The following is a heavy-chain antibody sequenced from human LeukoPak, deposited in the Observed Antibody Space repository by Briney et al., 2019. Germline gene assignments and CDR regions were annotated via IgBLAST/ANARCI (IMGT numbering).Heavy chain of an antibody. J-gene: IGHJ4*02. CDR1: GFTFSDYY. CDR2: ISSGGSTI. V-gene: IGHV3-11*01. Sequence: GGSLRLSCAVSGFTFSDYYMSWIRQAPGKGLEWVSYISSGGSTISHADSVRGRFTISRDNAENSLYLQMNSLRAEDTAVYYCAKEVDYGDYLFGYWGQGTLVTVSS. D-gene: IGHD4-17*01. CDR3: AKEVDYGDYLFGY.